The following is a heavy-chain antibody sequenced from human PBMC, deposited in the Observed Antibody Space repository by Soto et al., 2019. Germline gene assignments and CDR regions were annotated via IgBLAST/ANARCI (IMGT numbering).Heavy chain of an antibody. CDR2: IIPILGIA. J-gene: IGHJ6*02. D-gene: IGHD3-10*01. CDR1: GGTFSSYT. CDR3: ARGVTMVRGVKRLGYYGTDV. Sequence: QVQLVQSGAEVKKPGSSVKVSCKASGGTFSSYTISWVRQAPGQGLEWMGRIIPILGIANYAQKFQGRATITADKSTSTAYMELSSLRSEDTAVYYCARGVTMVRGVKRLGYYGTDVWGQGTTVTVSS. V-gene: IGHV1-69*02.